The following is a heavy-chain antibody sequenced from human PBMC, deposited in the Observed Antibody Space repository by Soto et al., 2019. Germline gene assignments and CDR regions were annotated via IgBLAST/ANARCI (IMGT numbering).Heavy chain of an antibody. CDR2: INGGNDKT. CDR1: GYTFTAYP. Sequence: ASVKVSCKASGYTFTAYPIYWVRQAPGQGLEWMGWINGGNDKTGYSQKFQGRITITKNTSASTAFMELSGLRSEDTAVYYCARVGYFDSAGFPRPYDYWGQGTLVTVSS. V-gene: IGHV1-3*01. D-gene: IGHD3-22*01. CDR3: ARVGYFDSAGFPRPYDY. J-gene: IGHJ4*02.